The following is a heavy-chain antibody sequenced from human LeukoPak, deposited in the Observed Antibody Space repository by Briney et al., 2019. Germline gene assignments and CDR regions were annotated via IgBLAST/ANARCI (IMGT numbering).Heavy chain of an antibody. Sequence: PSETLSLTCTVSGGSISSSSYYWGWIRQPPGKGLEWIGSIYYSGSTYYNPSLKSRVTISVDTSKNQFSMKLSSVTAADTAVYYCARQAVAGTYWGRGTLVTVSS. D-gene: IGHD6-19*01. CDR3: ARQAVAGTY. J-gene: IGHJ4*02. CDR1: GGSISSSSYY. CDR2: IYYSGST. V-gene: IGHV4-39*01.